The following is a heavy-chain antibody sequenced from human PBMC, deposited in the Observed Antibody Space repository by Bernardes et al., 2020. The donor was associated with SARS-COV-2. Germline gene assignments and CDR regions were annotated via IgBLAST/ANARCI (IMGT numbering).Heavy chain of an antibody. CDR2: IKQDGSEK. CDR3: ARERAYSSPTPWYYGMDV. J-gene: IGHJ6*02. D-gene: IGHD6-13*01. CDR1: GFTFSSYW. V-gene: IGHV3-7*01. Sequence: GGSLRLSCAASGFTFSSYWMSWVRQAPGKGLEWVANIKQDGSEKYYVDSVKGRFTISRDNAKNSLYLQMNSLRAEDTAVYYCARERAYSSPTPWYYGMDVWGQGTTVTVSS.